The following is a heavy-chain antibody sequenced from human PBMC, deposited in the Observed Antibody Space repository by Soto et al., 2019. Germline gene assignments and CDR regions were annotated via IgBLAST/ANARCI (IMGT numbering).Heavy chain of an antibody. CDR3: ARRAPGVGGYDYDY. Sequence: SETLSLTCTVSGGSISSSSYYWGWIRQPPGKGLEWIGSIYYSGSTYYNPSLKSRVTISVDTSKNQFSLKLSSVTAADTAVYYCARRAPGVGGYDYDYWGQGTLVTVSS. J-gene: IGHJ4*02. D-gene: IGHD5-12*01. V-gene: IGHV4-39*01. CDR2: IYYSGST. CDR1: GGSISSSSYY.